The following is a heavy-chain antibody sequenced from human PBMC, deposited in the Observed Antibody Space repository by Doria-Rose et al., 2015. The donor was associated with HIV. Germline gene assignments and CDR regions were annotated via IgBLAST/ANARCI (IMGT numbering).Heavy chain of an antibody. CDR3: ARGLLRGGWNDVDYYYGMDV. J-gene: IGHJ6*02. D-gene: IGHD1-1*01. CDR1: GGSFSGYY. V-gene: IGHV4-34*01. CDR2: INHSGST. Sequence: QVQLQQWDAGLVKPSETLSLTCAVFGGSFSGYYWSWIRQPPGKGLEWIGEINHSGSTNYKTSLKGRVTISLDTSKTLFPRRLSSVTAADTAVYYCARGLLRGGWNDVDYYYGMDVWGQGTTVTVSS.